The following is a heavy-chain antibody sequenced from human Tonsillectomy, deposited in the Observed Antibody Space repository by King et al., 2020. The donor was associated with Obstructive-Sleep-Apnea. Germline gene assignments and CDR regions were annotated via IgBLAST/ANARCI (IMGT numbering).Heavy chain of an antibody. Sequence: ELQLVQSGAEVKKPGESLKISCKGSGYSFATYWIGWVRQMPGKGLEWMGIIYPGDSDTRYSPSFQGQVTISADKSISTAYLQWSSLKASDTAIYYCARLPIGRQLGSDAFDIWGQGTMVTVSS. CDR2: IYPGDSDT. J-gene: IGHJ3*02. CDR3: ARLPIGRQLGSDAFDI. V-gene: IGHV5-51*01. D-gene: IGHD6-13*01. CDR1: GYSFATYW.